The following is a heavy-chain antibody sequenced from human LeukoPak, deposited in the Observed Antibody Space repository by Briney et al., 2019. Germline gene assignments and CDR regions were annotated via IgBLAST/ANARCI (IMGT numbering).Heavy chain of an antibody. CDR1: GGTFSSYA. D-gene: IGHD2-2*01. V-gene: IGHV1-69*04. CDR2: IIPILGIT. CDR3: APRAEYCSSSSCETPLF. J-gene: IGHJ4*02. Sequence: ASVKVSCKASGGTFSSYAISWVRQAPGHGLEWMGRIIPILGITNYAQKFQGRVTITAEKSTSTAYMELSSLTYEDTAVYYCAPRAEYCSSSSCETPLFGGQGTLVTVSS.